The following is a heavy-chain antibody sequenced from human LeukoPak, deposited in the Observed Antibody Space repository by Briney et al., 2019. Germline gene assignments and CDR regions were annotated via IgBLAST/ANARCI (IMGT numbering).Heavy chain of an antibody. CDR1: GFTFSSYW. CDR3: VRRQTSTSGFDH. Sequence: GSLRLSCAASGFTFSSYWMHWVRQAPGKGLVCVSRVNSDGSSSKYADSVKGRFTISRDNAKNTLYLRMNSLRAEDTALYYCVRRQTSTSGFDHWGQGTLVTVSS. V-gene: IGHV3-74*03. CDR2: VNSDGSSS. J-gene: IGHJ4*02. D-gene: IGHD6-6*01.